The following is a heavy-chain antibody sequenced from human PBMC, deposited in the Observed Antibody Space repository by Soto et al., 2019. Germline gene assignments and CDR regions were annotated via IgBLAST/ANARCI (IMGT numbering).Heavy chain of an antibody. CDR2: IYYSGST. V-gene: IGHV4-31*03. D-gene: IGHD3-9*01. CDR1: GGSIISGGYY. CDR3: ARGAYYDIGDGQGWFDP. Sequence: SETLSLTCTVSGGSIISGGYYWRWIRQHPGKGLEWIGYIYYSGSTYYNPSLKSRVTISVDTSKNQFSLKLSSVTAADTAVYYCARGAYYDIGDGQGWFDPWAQGTLDTVS. J-gene: IGHJ5*02.